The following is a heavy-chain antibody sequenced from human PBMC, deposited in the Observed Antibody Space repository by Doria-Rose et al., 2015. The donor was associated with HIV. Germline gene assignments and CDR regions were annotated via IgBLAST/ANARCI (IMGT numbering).Heavy chain of an antibody. D-gene: IGHD3-3*01. J-gene: IGHJ4*02. Sequence: GPGLVKPSETLSLTCSVSGASVSSRGYYWNWIRQVPGKGLESLGYTYYTGTSDYSPSLKSRLNMAVDTSKNQFSLKLSFATVADTAVYYCARMGSYRELDYWGQGALVIVSA. CDR2: TYYTGTS. CDR1: GASVSSRGYY. V-gene: IGHV4-31*03. CDR3: ARMGSYRELDY.